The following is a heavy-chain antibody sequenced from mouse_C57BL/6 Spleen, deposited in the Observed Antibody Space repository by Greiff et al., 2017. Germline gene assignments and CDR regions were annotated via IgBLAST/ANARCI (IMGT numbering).Heavy chain of an antibody. CDR1: GYSITSGYY. CDR2: ISYDGSN. V-gene: IGHV3-6*01. CDR3: ARRDYDGAMDY. J-gene: IGHJ4*01. D-gene: IGHD2-4*01. Sequence: VQLKESGPGLVKPSQSLSLTCSVTGYSITSGYYWNWIRQFPGNKLEWMGYISYDGSNNYNPSLKNRISITRDTSKNQFFLKLNSVTTEDTATYYCARRDYDGAMDYWGQGTSVTVSS.